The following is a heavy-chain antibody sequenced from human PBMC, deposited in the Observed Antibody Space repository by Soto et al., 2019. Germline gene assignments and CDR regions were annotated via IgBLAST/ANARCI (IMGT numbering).Heavy chain of an antibody. J-gene: IGHJ4*02. CDR3: AKFFVETGGSSGWPWSFHF. D-gene: IGHD6-25*01. V-gene: IGHV3-23*01. CDR1: EFTFSSYA. Sequence: PGGSLRLSCEASEFTFSSYAMSWVRQAPGKGLEWVSAISGTGGTTYYADSVKGRFTISRDNSRNTLHLQMNSLRAEDTAIYYCAKFFVETGGSSGWPWSFHFWGQGTLVTVSS. CDR2: ISGTGGTT.